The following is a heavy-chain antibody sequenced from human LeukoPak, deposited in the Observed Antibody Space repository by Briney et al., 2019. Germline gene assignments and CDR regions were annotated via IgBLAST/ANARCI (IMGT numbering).Heavy chain of an antibody. CDR3: ARSPIRITMVRFADFDY. J-gene: IGHJ4*02. CDR2: IYYSGST. V-gene: IGHV4-39*01. CDR1: GGSISSSSYY. Sequence: SETLSLTCTVSGGSISSSSYYWGWIRQPPGKGLEWIGSIYYSGSTYYNPSLKSRFTISVDTSKNQFSLKLSSVTAADTAVYYCARSPIRITMVRFADFDYWGQGTLVTVSS. D-gene: IGHD3-10*01.